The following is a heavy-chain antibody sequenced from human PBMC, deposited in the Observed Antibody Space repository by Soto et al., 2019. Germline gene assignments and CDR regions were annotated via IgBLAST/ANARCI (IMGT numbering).Heavy chain of an antibody. CDR3: ARGLRYDILTGYYIDY. CDR2: IYYSGST. V-gene: IGHV4-59*01. CDR1: GGSISSYY. Sequence: SETLSLTCTVSGGSISSYYWSWIRQPPGKGLEWIGYIYYSGSTNYNPSLKSRVTISVDTSKNKFSLKLSSVTAADTAVYYCARGLRYDILTGYYIDYWGQGTLVTVSS. J-gene: IGHJ4*02. D-gene: IGHD3-9*01.